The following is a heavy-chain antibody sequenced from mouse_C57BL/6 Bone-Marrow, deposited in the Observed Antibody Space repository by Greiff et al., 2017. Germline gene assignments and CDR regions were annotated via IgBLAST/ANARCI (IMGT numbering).Heavy chain of an antibody. CDR1: GYTFTSYW. CDR2: IDPSDSYT. J-gene: IGHJ4*01. V-gene: IGHV1-69*01. CDR3: AREFQHRAMDY. Sequence: QVQLQQPGAELVMPGASVKLSCKASGYTFTSYWMHWVKQRPGQGLEWIGEIDPSDSYTNYNQKFKGKSTLTVDKSSSTAYMQLSSLTSENSAVYYGAREFQHRAMDYWGQGTSVTVSA.